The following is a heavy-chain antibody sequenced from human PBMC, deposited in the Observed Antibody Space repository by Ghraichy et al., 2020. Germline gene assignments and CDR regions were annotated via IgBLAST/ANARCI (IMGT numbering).Heavy chain of an antibody. CDR2: INYNGGSR. CDR3: ARAYTGTYYSLPDF. D-gene: IGHD1-26*01. V-gene: IGHV3-20*04. CDR1: GFIFRDHG. J-gene: IGHJ4*02. Sequence: GGSLRLSCAASGFIFRDHGMAWVRQGPGRGLEWVAGINYNGGSRNYADSVKGRFTISRDNTKNALFLQIDSLGVDDTAFYYCARAYTGTYYSLPDFWGQGTLIPVSS.